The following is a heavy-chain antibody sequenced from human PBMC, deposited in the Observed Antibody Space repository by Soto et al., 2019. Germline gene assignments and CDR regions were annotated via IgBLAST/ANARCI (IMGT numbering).Heavy chain of an antibody. CDR3: AKEYYDFWSGYYISYYYMDV. J-gene: IGHJ6*03. CDR1: GFTFSSYA. D-gene: IGHD3-3*01. Sequence: SCAASGFTFSSYAMSWVRQAPGKGLEWVSAISGSGGSTCYADSVKGRFTISRDNSKNTLYLQMNSLRAEDTAVYYCAKEYYDFWSGYYISYYYMDVWGKGTTVTVSS. CDR2: ISGSGGST. V-gene: IGHV3-23*01.